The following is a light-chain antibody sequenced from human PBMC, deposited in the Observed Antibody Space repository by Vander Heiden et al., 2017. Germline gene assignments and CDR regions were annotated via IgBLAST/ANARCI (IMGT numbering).Light chain of an antibody. CDR2: WGS. J-gene: IGKJ5*01. CDR1: QSLLHSNGYNY. Sequence: DIVMTQSPLSLSVTPGEPASISCRSSQSLLHSNGYNYLDWYLQKPGQSPHLLIYWGSTRAYGVPDRFSGSGSGTYFTLKSSRGEAEDVGVYYCKQDLQTRTFGQGTQMEIK. V-gene: IGKV2-28*01. CDR3: KQDLQTRT.